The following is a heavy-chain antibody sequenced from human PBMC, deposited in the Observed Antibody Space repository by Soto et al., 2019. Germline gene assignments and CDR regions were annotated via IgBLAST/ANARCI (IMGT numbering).Heavy chain of an antibody. CDR2: INPNSGGT. J-gene: IGHJ6*02. Sequence: ASVKVSCKASGYTFTGYYMHWVRQAPGQGLEWMGWINPNSGGTNYAQKFQGRVTMTRDTSISTAYMELSRLRSDDTAVYYCASYYDSSGPYPSDYYYYGMDFWGQGTTVTVSS. CDR3: ASYYDSSGPYPSDYYYYGMDF. V-gene: IGHV1-2*02. D-gene: IGHD3-22*01. CDR1: GYTFTGYY.